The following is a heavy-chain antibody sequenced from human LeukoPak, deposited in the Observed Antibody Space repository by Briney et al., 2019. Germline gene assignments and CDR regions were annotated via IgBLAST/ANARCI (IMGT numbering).Heavy chain of an antibody. J-gene: IGHJ4*02. V-gene: IGHV4-4*07. Sequence: PSETLSLTCTVSGGSISSYYWSWIRQPAGKGLEWIGRIYSSGSTNYNPSLKSRVTMSVDTSKNQFSLKLSSVTAADTAVYYCAGSGSYRNFDYWGQGTLVTVSS. CDR1: GGSISSYY. D-gene: IGHD1-26*01. CDR3: AGSGSYRNFDY. CDR2: IYSSGST.